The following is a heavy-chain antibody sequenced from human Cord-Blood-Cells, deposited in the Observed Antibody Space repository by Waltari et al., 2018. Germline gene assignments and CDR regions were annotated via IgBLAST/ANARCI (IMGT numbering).Heavy chain of an antibody. CDR3: ARERGLGPAGDQVEAFDI. V-gene: IGHV1-18*01. CDR1: GYTFTSYG. J-gene: IGHJ3*02. CDR2: IRPYNGNT. D-gene: IGHD7-27*01. Sequence: QVQLVQSGAEVKKPGASVKVSCKASGYTFTSYGISWVRQAPGQGLEWMGWIRPYNGNTNYAQKLQGRVTMTTDTSTSTAYMELRSLRSDDTAVYYCARERGLGPAGDQVEAFDIWGQGTMVTVSS.